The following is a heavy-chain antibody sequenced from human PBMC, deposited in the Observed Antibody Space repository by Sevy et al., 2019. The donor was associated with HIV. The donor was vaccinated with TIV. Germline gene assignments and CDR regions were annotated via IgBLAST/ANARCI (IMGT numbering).Heavy chain of an antibody. J-gene: IGHJ4*02. D-gene: IGHD7-27*01. CDR3: ARRAGNWDYFDY. CDR1: GFSFSDYY. CDR2: ISGISTYT. V-gene: IGHV3-11*06. Sequence: GGSLRLSCAASGFSFSDYYVSWIRQAPGKGLEWVSYISGISTYTNYADSVKGRFTISRDNAENSMYLQLNSLRAEDTAVYYCARRAGNWDYFDYWGQGTLVTVSS.